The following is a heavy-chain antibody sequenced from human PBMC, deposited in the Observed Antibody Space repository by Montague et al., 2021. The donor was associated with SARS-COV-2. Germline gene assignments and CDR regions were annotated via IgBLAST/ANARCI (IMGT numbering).Heavy chain of an antibody. J-gene: IGHJ6*03. CDR3: ARVSSSWSQDYYYYMDV. Sequence: PALVKPTQTLTLTCTFSGFSLSTSGMCVSWIRQPPGKALEWLARIDWDDDKYYSTSLKTRLTISKDTSKNQVVPTMTNMDPVDTATYYCARVSSSWSQDYYYYMDVWGKGTTVTVSS. CDR2: IDWDDDK. V-gene: IGHV2-70*11. CDR1: GFSLSTSGMC. D-gene: IGHD6-13*01.